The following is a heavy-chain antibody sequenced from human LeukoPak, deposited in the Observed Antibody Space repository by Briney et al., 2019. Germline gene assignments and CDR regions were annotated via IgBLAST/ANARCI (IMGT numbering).Heavy chain of an antibody. D-gene: IGHD5-18*01. J-gene: IGHJ4*02. Sequence: GGSLRLSCAASGFTFSSFGMHWVRQAPGKGLEWVSYISSSGSTIYYADSVKGRFTISRDNAKNSLYLQMNSLRAEDTAVYYCARGETGYSYGPADYWGQGTLATVSS. CDR2: ISSSGSTI. CDR3: ARGETGYSYGPADY. CDR1: GFTFSSFG. V-gene: IGHV3-48*04.